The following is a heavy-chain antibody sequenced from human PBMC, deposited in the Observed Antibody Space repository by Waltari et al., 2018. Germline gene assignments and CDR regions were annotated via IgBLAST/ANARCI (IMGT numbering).Heavy chain of an antibody. J-gene: IGHJ4*02. CDR3: AKDQFALYYFDY. CDR2: IRYDGSNK. D-gene: IGHD3-16*01. V-gene: IGHV3-30*02. Sequence: QVQLVESGGGVVQPGGSLRLSCAASGFTFSSYGMHWVRQAPGKGLEWVAFIRYDGSNKYYADSVKGRFIISRDNSKNTLYLQMNSLRAEDTAVYYCAKDQFALYYFDYWGQGTLVTVSS. CDR1: GFTFSSYG.